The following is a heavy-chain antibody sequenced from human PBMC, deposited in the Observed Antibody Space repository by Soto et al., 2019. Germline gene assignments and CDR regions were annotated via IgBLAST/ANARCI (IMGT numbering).Heavy chain of an antibody. Sequence: GGSLRLSCAASGFTVSSNYMSWVRQAPGKGLEWVSVIYSGGSTYYADSVKGRFTISRHNSKNTLYLQMNSLRAEDTAVYYCAKNRGGYCSGGSCSNAKKYYYYYMDVWGKGTTVTVSS. V-gene: IGHV3-53*04. CDR1: GFTVSSNY. CDR2: IYSGGST. D-gene: IGHD2-15*01. CDR3: AKNRGGYCSGGSCSNAKKYYYYYMDV. J-gene: IGHJ6*03.